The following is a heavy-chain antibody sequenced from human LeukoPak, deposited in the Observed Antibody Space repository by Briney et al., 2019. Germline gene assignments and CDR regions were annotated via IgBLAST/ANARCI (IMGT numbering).Heavy chain of an antibody. CDR1: GGSFSGYY. J-gene: IGHJ4*02. CDR2: INHSGST. V-gene: IGHV4-34*01. CDR3: ARGPRRSCSSTSCYLNY. Sequence: SETLSLTCAVYGGSFSGYYWSWIRQPPGKGLKWIGEINHSGSTNYNPSLKSRVTISVDTSKNQFSLKLSSVTAADTAVYYCARGPRRSCSSTSCYLNYWGQGTLVTVSS. D-gene: IGHD2-2*01.